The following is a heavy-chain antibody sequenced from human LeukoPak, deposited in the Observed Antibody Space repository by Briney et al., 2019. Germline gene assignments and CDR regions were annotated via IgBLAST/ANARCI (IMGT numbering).Heavy chain of an antibody. CDR1: GLAFSGYA. CDR3: AKDLLYYGPGTYYNAAEYFQF. D-gene: IGHD3-10*01. V-gene: IGHV3-30*18. J-gene: IGHJ1*01. CDR2: ISYDGSNK. Sequence: GGSLRVPWAASGLAFSGYAMRWVRQAPDKGLEWVAVISYDGSNKDYADSVKGRFTISRDNSRNTLSLQMNSLRPEDTAVYYCAKDLLYYGPGTYYNAAEYFQFWGQGTQVTVSS.